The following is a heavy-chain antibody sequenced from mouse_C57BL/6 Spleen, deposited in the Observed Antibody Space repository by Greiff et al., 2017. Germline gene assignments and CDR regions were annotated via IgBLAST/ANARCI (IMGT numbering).Heavy chain of an antibody. D-gene: IGHD1-1*01. Sequence: VQLQQPGAELVKPGASVKMSCKASGYTFTSYWITWVKQRPGQGLEWIGDIYPGSGSTNYNEKFKSKATLTVDTSSSTAYMQLSSLTSEDSAVYYCARGGIAYYYGSSYKGYFDVWGTGTTVTVSS. CDR1: GYTFTSYW. CDR2: IYPGSGST. V-gene: IGHV1-55*01. CDR3: ARGGIAYYYGSSYKGYFDV. J-gene: IGHJ1*03.